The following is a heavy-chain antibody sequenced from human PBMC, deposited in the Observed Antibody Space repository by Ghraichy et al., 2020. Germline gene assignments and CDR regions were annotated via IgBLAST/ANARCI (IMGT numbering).Heavy chain of an antibody. CDR2: INHSGRS. CDR1: GGSFSGYY. V-gene: IGHV4-34*01. Sequence: GALSLTCAVYGGSFSGYYWTWIRQPPGKGLEWIGEINHSGRSNCNPSLKSRVTLSGDTSKNQFSLKLSSVTAADTAVYYCARATIRDGMDVWGQGTTVTVSS. D-gene: IGHD5-12*01. J-gene: IGHJ6*02. CDR3: ARATIRDGMDV.